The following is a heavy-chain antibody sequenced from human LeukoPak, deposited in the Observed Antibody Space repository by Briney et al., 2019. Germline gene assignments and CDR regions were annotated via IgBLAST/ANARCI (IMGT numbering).Heavy chain of an antibody. J-gene: IGHJ4*02. D-gene: IGHD4/OR15-4a*01. CDR2: ISYDGSNK. V-gene: IGHV3-30*18. CDR1: GFTFSSYG. Sequence: GGSLRLSCAASGFTFSSYGMHWVRQAPGKGLEWVAVISYDGSNKYYADSVKGRFTISRDNSKNTLYLQMNSLRAEDTAVYYCAKDANSPADYWGQGTLVTVSS. CDR3: AKDANSPADY.